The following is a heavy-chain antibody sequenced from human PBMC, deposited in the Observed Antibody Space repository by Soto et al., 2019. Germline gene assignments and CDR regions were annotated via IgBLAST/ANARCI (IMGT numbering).Heavy chain of an antibody. D-gene: IGHD6-13*01. J-gene: IGHJ4*02. Sequence: QLQLQESGSGLVKPSHTLSLTCAVSGGSISSSGYSWSWIRQPPGKGLEWVGYVYHSGSTYCNPSLKSRVTISVDRSKKQFSLKLSSVTAADTAVYYCASAHAGAHITASVHWGQGTLVTVSS. CDR3: ASAHAGAHITASVH. CDR1: GGSISSSGYS. CDR2: VYHSGST. V-gene: IGHV4-30-2*01.